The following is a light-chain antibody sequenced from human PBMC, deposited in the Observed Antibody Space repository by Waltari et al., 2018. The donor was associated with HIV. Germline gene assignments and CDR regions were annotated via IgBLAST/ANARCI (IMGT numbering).Light chain of an antibody. J-gene: IGLJ1*01. CDR1: NSNISGTF. CDR3: ASWDDKLRGHV. V-gene: IGLV1-47*01. CDR2: RND. Sequence: STLPQPPHLSASHGQRLTIPSFATNSNISGTFVSWYRQISGTAPTLLLFRNDQRPSGVGDRFSGSRSGASASLVITGLRVDDEADYYCASWDDKLRGHVFGSGTTVSV.